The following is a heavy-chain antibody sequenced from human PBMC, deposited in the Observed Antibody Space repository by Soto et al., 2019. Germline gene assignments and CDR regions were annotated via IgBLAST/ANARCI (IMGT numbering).Heavy chain of an antibody. D-gene: IGHD6-19*01. CDR1: GGSISSSGYY. CDR2: IYYSGST. V-gene: IGHV4-39*01. Sequence: SETLSLTCTVSGGSISSSGYYWSWIRQHPGKGLEWIGYIYYSGSTYYTTSLKSRLTISVDTSQNQSSLTLSSVTAADTAVYYCARQQWLDDYFDYWGQGTLVTVSS. CDR3: ARQQWLDDYFDY. J-gene: IGHJ4*02.